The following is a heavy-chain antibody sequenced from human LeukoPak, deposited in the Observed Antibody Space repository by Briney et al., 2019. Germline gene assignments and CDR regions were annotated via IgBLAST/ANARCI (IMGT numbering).Heavy chain of an antibody. D-gene: IGHD5-18*01. CDR2: IYPGDSET. Sequence: GESLKISCKGSGYSFSSYWIGWVRQMPGKGLEWMAIIYPGDSETTYSPSFHGQVTISADKSISTAYLQWSSLKASDTAMYYCALRGYSYGLFDYWGQGTLVTVSS. CDR1: GYSFSSYW. J-gene: IGHJ4*02. V-gene: IGHV5-51*01. CDR3: ALRGYSYGLFDY.